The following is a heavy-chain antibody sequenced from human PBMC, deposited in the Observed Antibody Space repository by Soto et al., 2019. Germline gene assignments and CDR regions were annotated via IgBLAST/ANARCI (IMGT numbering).Heavy chain of an antibody. CDR1: GFTFSSYG. Sequence: QVQLVESGGGVVQPGRSLRLSCAASGFTFSSYGMHWVRQAPGKGLEWVAVISYDGSNKYYADSVKGRFTISRDNSKNTLHLQMNSLRAEDTAVYYCALSYGDYYDSSGYDYWGQGTLVTVSS. D-gene: IGHD3-22*01. V-gene: IGHV3-30*03. CDR3: ALSYGDYYDSSGYDY. J-gene: IGHJ4*02. CDR2: ISYDGSNK.